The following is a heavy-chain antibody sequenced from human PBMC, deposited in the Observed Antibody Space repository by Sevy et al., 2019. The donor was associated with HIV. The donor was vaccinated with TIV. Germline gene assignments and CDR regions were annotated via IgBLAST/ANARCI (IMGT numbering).Heavy chain of an antibody. Sequence: GGSLRLSCSASGFRFSSYGMTWVRQTPGKGLEWLSSISGTGASTDYADSVKGRFTISRDNSRNTLFLQMNTLRAEDTAVHYCAKDGGVNWDQYYFDSWGQGTLVTVSS. CDR1: GFRFSSYG. D-gene: IGHD2-8*02. CDR3: AKDGGVNWDQYYFDS. J-gene: IGHJ4*02. V-gene: IGHV3-23*01. CDR2: ISGTGAST.